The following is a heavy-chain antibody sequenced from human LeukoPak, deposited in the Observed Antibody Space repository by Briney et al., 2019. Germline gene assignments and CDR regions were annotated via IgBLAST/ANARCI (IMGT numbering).Heavy chain of an antibody. J-gene: IGHJ6*03. D-gene: IGHD3-10*01. V-gene: IGHV3-7*01. CDR1: GFTFSSYW. Sequence: PGGSLRLSCAASGFTFSSYWMSWVRQAPGKGLEWVANIKQDGSEKYYVDSVKGRFTISRDNAKNSLYLQMNSLRAEDTAVYYCATPRGGDYYGSGIAGYMDVWGKGTTVTVSS. CDR3: ATPRGGDYYGSGIAGYMDV. CDR2: IKQDGSEK.